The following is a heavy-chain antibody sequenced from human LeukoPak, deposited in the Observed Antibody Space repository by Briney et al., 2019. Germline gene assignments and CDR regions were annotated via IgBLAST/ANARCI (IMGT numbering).Heavy chain of an antibody. D-gene: IGHD3-10*02. V-gene: IGHV4-34*01. CDR3: ARGVFGDGAFDI. Sequence: SETLSLTCAVYGGSFSGYYWSWIRQPPGKGLEWIGEIDHSGSTNYNPSLKSRVTISVDTSKNQFSLKLSSVTAADTAVYYCARGVFGDGAFDIWGQGTMVTVSS. CDR1: GGSFSGYY. J-gene: IGHJ3*02. CDR2: IDHSGST.